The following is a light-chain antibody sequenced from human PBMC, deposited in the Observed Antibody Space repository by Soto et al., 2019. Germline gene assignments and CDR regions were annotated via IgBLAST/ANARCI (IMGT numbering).Light chain of an antibody. V-gene: IGKV3-15*01. Sequence: EIVMTQSPATLSVSPGERVILSCRARQSGSDNLAWYQQHPGQAPRLLIYGASTRATTIPARFSGSGSGTEFTLTISSLQSEDFAVYYCQQSNNWPYTFGQGTRLDIK. J-gene: IGKJ2*01. CDR1: QSGSDN. CDR3: QQSNNWPYT. CDR2: GAS.